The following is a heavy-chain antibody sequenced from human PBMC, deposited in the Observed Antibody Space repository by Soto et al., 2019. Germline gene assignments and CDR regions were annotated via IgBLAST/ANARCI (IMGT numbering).Heavy chain of an antibody. CDR2: IYPGDSDT. CDR3: ASLEYYDSSGYYTDAFDI. V-gene: IGHV5-51*01. Sequence: PGESLKISCKGSGYSFTSYWIGWVRQMPGKGLEWMGIIYPGDSDTRYSPSFQGQVTISADKSISTAYLQWSSLKASDTAMYYCASLEYYDSSGYYTDAFDIWGQGTRVTVSS. CDR1: GYSFTSYW. D-gene: IGHD3-22*01. J-gene: IGHJ3*02.